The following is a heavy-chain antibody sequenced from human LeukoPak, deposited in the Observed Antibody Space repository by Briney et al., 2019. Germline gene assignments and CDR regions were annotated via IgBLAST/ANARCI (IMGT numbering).Heavy chain of an antibody. CDR2: IYYSGST. Sequence: SGPGLVKPSQTLSLTCTVSGGPISSSSYYWGWIRQPPGKGLEWIGSIYYSGSTYYNPSLKSRVTISVDTSKNQFSLKLSSVTAADTVVYYCARLEGGWSSTFDYWGQGTLVTVSS. V-gene: IGHV4-39*01. D-gene: IGHD6-19*01. J-gene: IGHJ4*02. CDR1: GGPISSSSYY. CDR3: ARLEGGWSSTFDY.